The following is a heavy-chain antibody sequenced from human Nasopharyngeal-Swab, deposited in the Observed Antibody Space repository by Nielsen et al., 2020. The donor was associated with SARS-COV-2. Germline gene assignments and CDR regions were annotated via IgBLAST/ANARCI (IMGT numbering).Heavy chain of an antibody. CDR1: GFTFSSYS. V-gene: IGHV3-21*01. J-gene: IGHJ6*02. Sequence: GESLKISCAASGFTFSSYSMNWVRQAPGKGLEWVSSISSSSSYIYYADSVKGRFTISRDNAKNSLYLQMNNLRAEDTAVYYCARDPRYSGWDYYYYGMDVWGQGTTVTVSS. D-gene: IGHD6-19*01. CDR3: ARDPRYSGWDYYYYGMDV. CDR2: ISSSSSYI.